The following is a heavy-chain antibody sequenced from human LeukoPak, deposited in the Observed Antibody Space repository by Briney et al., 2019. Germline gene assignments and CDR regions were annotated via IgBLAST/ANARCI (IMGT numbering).Heavy chain of an antibody. CDR1: GFTFSSYS. CDR2: ISSSSSYI. CDR3: ARESGSYSFDY. Sequence: GSLRLSCAASGFTFSSYSMNWVHPGPGKGLEWVSSISSSSSYIYYADSVKGRFTISRDNAKNSLYLQMNSLRAEDTAVYYCARESGSYSFDYWGQGTLVTVSS. V-gene: IGHV3-21*01. D-gene: IGHD1-26*01. J-gene: IGHJ4*02.